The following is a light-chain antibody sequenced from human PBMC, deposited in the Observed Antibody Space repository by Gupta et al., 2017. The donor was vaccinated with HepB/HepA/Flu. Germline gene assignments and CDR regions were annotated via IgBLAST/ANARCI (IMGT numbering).Light chain of an antibody. CDR1: NIGSKS. V-gene: IGLV3-21*04. CDR3: QVWDTGSDHVV. J-gene: IGLJ2*01. Sequence: SYVLTQPPSLSVAPGETARITCGGNNIGSKSVRWYQQKPGQAPVLVIQFDGDRPSGIPERFSGSNYGNTATLSFSGVEAGDEADYYCQVWDTGSDHVVFGGGTKLTVL. CDR2: FDG.